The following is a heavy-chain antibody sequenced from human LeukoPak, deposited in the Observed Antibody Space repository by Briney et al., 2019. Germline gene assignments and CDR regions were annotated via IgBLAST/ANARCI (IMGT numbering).Heavy chain of an antibody. Sequence: PSGTLSLTCAVSGGSISSSNWWSWVRQPPGKGLGWIGEIYHSGSTNYNPSLKSRVTISVDKSKNQFSLKLSSVTAADTAVYYCARAGYSSGWSGGAFDIWGQGTMVTVSS. CDR3: ARAGYSSGWSGGAFDI. D-gene: IGHD6-19*01. J-gene: IGHJ3*02. V-gene: IGHV4-4*02. CDR1: GGSISSSNW. CDR2: IYHSGST.